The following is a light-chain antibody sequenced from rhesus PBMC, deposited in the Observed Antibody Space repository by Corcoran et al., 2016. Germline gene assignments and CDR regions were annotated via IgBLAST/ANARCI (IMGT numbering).Light chain of an antibody. CDR2: YAS. Sequence: ETVMMQSPATLSLSPGERATLSCRASQSVGSTLAWYQQTPGQAPRLLIYYASSRATGIPDRFSVSGSGTEITLTISSLEPEDVGVYYCQKYNDWPLTFGGGTKVEIK. J-gene: IGKJ4*01. CDR1: QSVGST. CDR3: QKYNDWPLT. V-gene: IGKV3-42*02.